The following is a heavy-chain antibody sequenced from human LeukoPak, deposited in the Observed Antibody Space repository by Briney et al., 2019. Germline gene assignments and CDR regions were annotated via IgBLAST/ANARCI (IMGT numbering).Heavy chain of an antibody. J-gene: IGHJ4*02. CDR1: GDSVSIYY. Sequence: SETLSLTCTVSGDSVSIYYWSWIRQPPGKGLEWIGYIYYRGNTNYNLSLKSRVTMAVDTSKNQLSLKVSSVTAADTAVYYCARAGNNWSFDYWGQGTLVTVSS. CDR3: ARAGNNWSFDY. CDR2: IYYRGNT. D-gene: IGHD1-1*01. V-gene: IGHV4-59*02.